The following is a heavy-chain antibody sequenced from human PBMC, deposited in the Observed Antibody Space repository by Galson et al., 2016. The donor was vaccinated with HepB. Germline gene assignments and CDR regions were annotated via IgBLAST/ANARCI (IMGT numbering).Heavy chain of an antibody. J-gene: IGHJ5*02. D-gene: IGHD6-13*01. CDR2: ISSNAYGGTT. V-gene: IGHV3-49*03. CDR3: TDGGGIAAAARGLNH. Sequence: SLRLSCAASGFTFSDHAMSWFRQAPGKGLEWVGFISSNAYGGTTEFAASVKDRFTISRDDSKSIAYLQMNSLKIEDPAVYYCTDGGGIAAAARGLNHWGQGTLVTVSS. CDR1: GFTFSDHA.